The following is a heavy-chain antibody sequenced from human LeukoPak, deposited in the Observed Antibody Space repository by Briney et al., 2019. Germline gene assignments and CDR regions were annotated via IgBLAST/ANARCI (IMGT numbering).Heavy chain of an antibody. V-gene: IGHV4-31*03. Sequence: PSQTLSLTCTVSGGSISSGGYYWSWIRQHPGKGLEWTGYIYYSGSTYYNPSLKSRVTISVDTSKNQFSLKLSSVTAADTAVYCCARAILDIVVVPGAFDIWGQGTMVTVSS. CDR1: GGSISSGGYY. J-gene: IGHJ3*02. CDR2: IYYSGST. CDR3: ARAILDIVVVPGAFDI. D-gene: IGHD2-2*03.